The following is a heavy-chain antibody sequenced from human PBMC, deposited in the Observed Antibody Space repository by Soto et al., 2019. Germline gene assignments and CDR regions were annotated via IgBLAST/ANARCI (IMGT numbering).Heavy chain of an antibody. CDR3: ARRKSGYYCGSSCPSDYYYYYMDV. J-gene: IGHJ6*03. D-gene: IGHD2-2*01. Sequence: PSETLSLTCTVSGDSISSYSWSWIRQPPGMGLEWIGYVFHTGSTNYNPSLKSRVTTSVDSSKNQFSLRLSSVTAADTAVYFCARRKSGYYCGSSCPSDYYYYYMDVWGKGTTVTVSS. V-gene: IGHV4-59*08. CDR1: GDSISSYS. CDR2: VFHTGST.